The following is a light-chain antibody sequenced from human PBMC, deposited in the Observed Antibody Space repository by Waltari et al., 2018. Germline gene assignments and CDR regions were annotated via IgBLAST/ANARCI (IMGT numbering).Light chain of an antibody. CDR2: GAS. J-gene: IGKJ2*01. CDR1: PSLSSSY. CDR3: QQYDSSPYT. V-gene: IGKV3-20*01. Sequence: EIVLTQSPGPLSLSPGERAALPCRASPSLSSSYLAWYQQKPGQSPRLPIYGASSRATGIPDRFSGSGSETDFTLTISRLEPEDFAVYYCQQYDSSPYTFGQGTKLEIK.